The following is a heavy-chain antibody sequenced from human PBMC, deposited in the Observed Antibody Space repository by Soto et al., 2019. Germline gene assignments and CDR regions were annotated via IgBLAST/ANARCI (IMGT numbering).Heavy chain of an antibody. D-gene: IGHD2-15*01. Sequence: GPKPIKQTRSLGIACTFWGFSLRKKGVGVGWIRQPPGKALEWLALIYWDDYKRYSPSLKSRLTITKDTSKNQVVLTMTNMDPVDTATYYCARSWYCSGGSCYYTDYFDYWGQGTLVTVSS. CDR2: IYWDDYK. J-gene: IGHJ4*02. CDR3: ARSWYCSGGSCYYTDYFDY. CDR1: GFSLRKKGVG. V-gene: IGHV2-5*02.